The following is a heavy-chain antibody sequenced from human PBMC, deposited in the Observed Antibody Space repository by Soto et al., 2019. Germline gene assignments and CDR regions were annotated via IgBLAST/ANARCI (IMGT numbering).Heavy chain of an antibody. V-gene: IGHV2-26*01. CDR1: GFSLTNGSMG. J-gene: IGHJ6*02. Sequence: QVTLNASGPVLVKPTETLTLTCSVSGFSLTNGSMGVSWIRQPPGKALEWLAHFFSDAERSYSTSMQSRLNMYKDSAGSQVVLTMTTMAPAATATYFCARMDGDYNYYGLDVWGHGLEVTVSS. CDR3: ARMDGDYNYYGLDV. CDR2: FFSDAER. D-gene: IGHD4-17*01.